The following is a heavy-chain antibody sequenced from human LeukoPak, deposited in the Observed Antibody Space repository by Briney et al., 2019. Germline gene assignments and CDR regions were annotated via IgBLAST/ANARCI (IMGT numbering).Heavy chain of an antibody. Sequence: SETLSLTCAVYGGSFSGYYWSWIRQPPGKGLEWIGEINHSGSTNYNPSLKSRVTISVDTSKNQFSLKLSSVPAADTAVYYCARATLWFGELLGPDYWGQGTLVTVSS. V-gene: IGHV4-34*01. J-gene: IGHJ4*02. CDR2: INHSGST. D-gene: IGHD3-10*01. CDR1: GGSFSGYY. CDR3: ARATLWFGELLGPDY.